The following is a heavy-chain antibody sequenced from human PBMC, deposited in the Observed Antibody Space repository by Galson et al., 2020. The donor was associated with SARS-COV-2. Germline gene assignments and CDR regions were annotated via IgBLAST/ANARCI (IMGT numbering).Heavy chain of an antibody. Sequence: ASVKVSCKASGYTFTSYGISWVRQAPGQGLEWMGWISAYNGNTNYAQKLQGRVTMTTDTSTSTAYMELRSLRSDDTAVYYCVREADPQLYYYDSSGYGGMDVWGQGTTVTVSS. CDR2: ISAYNGNT. D-gene: IGHD3-22*01. J-gene: IGHJ6*02. CDR3: VREADPQLYYYDSSGYGGMDV. V-gene: IGHV1-18*01. CDR1: GYTFTSYG.